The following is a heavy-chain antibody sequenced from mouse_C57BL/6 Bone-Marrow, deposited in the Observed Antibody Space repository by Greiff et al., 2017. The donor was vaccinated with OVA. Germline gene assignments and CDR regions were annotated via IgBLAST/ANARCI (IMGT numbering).Heavy chain of an antibody. CDR1: GYTFTSYW. V-gene: IGHV1-64*01. Sequence: QVQLQQPGAELVKPGASVKLSCKASGYTFTSYWMHWVKQRPGQGLEWIGMIHPNSGSTNYNEKFKSKATLTVDKSSSTAYMQLSSLTSEDSAVDYCARPGSSSYWYFDVWGTGTTVTVSS. J-gene: IGHJ1*03. CDR3: ARPGSSSYWYFDV. CDR2: IHPNSGST. D-gene: IGHD1-1*01.